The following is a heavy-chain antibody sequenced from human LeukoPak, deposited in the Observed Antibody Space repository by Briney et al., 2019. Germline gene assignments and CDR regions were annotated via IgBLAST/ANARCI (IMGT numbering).Heavy chain of an antibody. CDR1: GFIFSTYA. CDR3: ARDPIVVVPAALFRPLDY. D-gene: IGHD2-2*01. CDR2: ISGSGANT. Sequence: GGSLRLSCAASGFIFSTYAMSWVRQAPGKGLEWVSSISGSGANTYYADSVKGRFTISRDNAKNSLYLQMNSLRDEDTAVYYCARDPIVVVPAALFRPLDYWGRGTLVTVSS. J-gene: IGHJ4*02. V-gene: IGHV3-23*01.